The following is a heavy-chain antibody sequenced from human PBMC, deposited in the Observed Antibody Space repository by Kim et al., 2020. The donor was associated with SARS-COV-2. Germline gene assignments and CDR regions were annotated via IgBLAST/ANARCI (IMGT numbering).Heavy chain of an antibody. Sequence: GGSLRLSCAASGFTFSSYAMSWVRQGPEKGLEWVSSISNIGDSTYHTNSVKGRFTSSRDNSKNTVFLQMNRLRDDDTAVYFCTKCDKHDCTDGRCYYFDYWGQGTLVTVSS. D-gene: IGHD2-15*01. CDR3: TKCDKHDCTDGRCYYFDY. CDR1: GFTFSSYA. CDR2: ISNIGDST. V-gene: IGHV3-23*01. J-gene: IGHJ4*02.